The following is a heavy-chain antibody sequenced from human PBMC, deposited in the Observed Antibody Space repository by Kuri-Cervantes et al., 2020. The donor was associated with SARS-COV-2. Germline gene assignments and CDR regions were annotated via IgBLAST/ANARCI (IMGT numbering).Heavy chain of an antibody. V-gene: IGHV4-38-2*02. CDR1: GYSISSGYY. J-gene: IGHJ5*02. Sequence: SETLSLSCAVSGYSISSGYYWGWIRPPPGKGLEWIGSIYHSGSTYYNPSLKSRVTISVDTSKNQFSLKLSSVTAADTAVHYCARDGAGVAVAGTSNWFDPWGQGTLVTVSS. CDR2: IYHSGST. D-gene: IGHD6-19*01. CDR3: ARDGAGVAVAGTSNWFDP.